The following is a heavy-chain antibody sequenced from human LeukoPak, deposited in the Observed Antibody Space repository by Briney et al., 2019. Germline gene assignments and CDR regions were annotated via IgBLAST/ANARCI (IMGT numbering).Heavy chain of an antibody. CDR2: IYYSGST. CDR3: ARAKLTGYSYSATGAGYGMDV. V-gene: IGHV4-59*01. D-gene: IGHD5-18*01. J-gene: IGHJ6*02. Sequence: PSETLSLTCTVSGGSISSYYWSWIRQPPGKGLEWIGYIYYSGSTNYNPSLRSRVTISVDTSKNQFSLKLSSVTAADTAVYYCARAKLTGYSYSATGAGYGMDVWGQGTTVTVSS. CDR1: GGSISSYY.